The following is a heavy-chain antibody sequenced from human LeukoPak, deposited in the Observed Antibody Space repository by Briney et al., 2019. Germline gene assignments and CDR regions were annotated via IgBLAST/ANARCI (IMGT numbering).Heavy chain of an antibody. CDR2: IYCSGST. V-gene: IGHV4-39*01. CDR3: ARHELETVTDGPLFDP. D-gene: IGHD4-17*01. CDR1: GGSISSSSYY. J-gene: IGHJ5*02. Sequence: SETLSLTCTVSGGSISSSSYYWGWIRQPPGKGLEWIGSIYCSGSTYYNPSLKSRVTISVGTSKNQFSLKLSSVTAADTAVYYCARHELETVTDGPLFDPWGQGTLVTVSS.